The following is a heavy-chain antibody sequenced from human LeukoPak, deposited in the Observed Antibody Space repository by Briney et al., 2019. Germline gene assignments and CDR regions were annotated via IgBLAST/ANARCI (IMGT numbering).Heavy chain of an antibody. V-gene: IGHV4-59*08. CDR1: GDSISTYY. CDR3: ARRLAVTGRYYFDY. Sequence: SETLSLTCSVSGDSISTYYWSWIRQPPGKGLEWIGYVYYSGSTNYNPSLMSRVTISVDTSKNQFSLKLTSVTAADTAVYYCARRLAVTGRYYFDYWGPGTLVTVSS. CDR2: VYYSGST. J-gene: IGHJ4*02. D-gene: IGHD6-19*01.